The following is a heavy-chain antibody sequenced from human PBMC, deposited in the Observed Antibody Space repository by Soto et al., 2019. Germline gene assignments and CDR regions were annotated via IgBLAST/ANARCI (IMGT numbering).Heavy chain of an antibody. D-gene: IGHD2-15*01. Sequence: VQLVESGGGLVKPGGSLRLSCAASGFTFSSYSMNWVRQAPGKGLEWVASISSSSSYVDYADSVKGRFTISRDNAKNSLYLQMNILRAEDTAVYYCASEALGSWGQGTLVTVSS. CDR3: ASEALGS. CDR2: ISSSSSYV. V-gene: IGHV3-21*01. CDR1: GFTFSSYS. J-gene: IGHJ4*02.